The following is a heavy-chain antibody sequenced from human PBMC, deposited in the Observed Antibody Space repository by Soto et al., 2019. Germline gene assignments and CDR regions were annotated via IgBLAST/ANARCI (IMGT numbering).Heavy chain of an antibody. CDR1: GGSISSSNW. Sequence: PSETLSLTCAVSGGSISSSNWWSWVRQPPGKGLEWIGEIYHSGSTNYNPSLKSRITISVDKSKNKLSMKLNSVTAADTAVYYCASVRGGYYYAMDVWGQGTTVTVS. J-gene: IGHJ6*02. CDR2: IYHSGST. CDR3: ASVRGGYYYAMDV. V-gene: IGHV4-4*02. D-gene: IGHD3-10*02.